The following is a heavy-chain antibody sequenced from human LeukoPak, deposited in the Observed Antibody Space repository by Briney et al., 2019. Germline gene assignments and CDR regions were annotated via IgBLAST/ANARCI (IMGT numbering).Heavy chain of an antibody. V-gene: IGHV1-69*10. CDR3: GRPLGYCSSTSCPEGYYYYGMDV. CDR1: GGTFISYA. D-gene: IGHD2-2*01. Sequence: GASVNVSFKASGGTFISYAISWVRQAPGQGLEWMGRIIPILGIANYAQKFQGRVTITEDKSTSLAYKDLSSLRSEDTAVYYCGRPLGYCSSTSCPEGYYYYGMDVWGQGTTVTVSS. J-gene: IGHJ6*02. CDR2: IIPILGIA.